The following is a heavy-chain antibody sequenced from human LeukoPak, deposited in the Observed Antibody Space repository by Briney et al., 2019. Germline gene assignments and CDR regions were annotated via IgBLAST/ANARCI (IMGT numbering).Heavy chain of an antibody. CDR2: IWYDGSNK. V-gene: IGHV3-33*01. Sequence: GRSLRLPCAASGFTFSSYGMHWVRQAPGKGLEWVAVIWYDGSNKYYADSVKGRFTISRDNSKNTLYLRMNSLRAEDTAVYYCARGTYGDYGGGALDIWGQGTMVTVSS. CDR3: ARGTYGDYGGGALDI. D-gene: IGHD4-17*01. CDR1: GFTFSSYG. J-gene: IGHJ3*02.